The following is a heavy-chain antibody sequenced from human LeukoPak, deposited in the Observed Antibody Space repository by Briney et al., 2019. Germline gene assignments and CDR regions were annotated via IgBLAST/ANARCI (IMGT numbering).Heavy chain of an antibody. CDR2: MNPNSGNT. Sequence: ASVKVSCKASGYTFTGYHMHWVRQATGQGLEWMGWMNPNSGNTGYAQKFQGRVTMTRNTSISTAYMELSSLRSEDTAVYYCARGLGRWLQFGVLMSYQKEFDYWGQGTLVTVSS. CDR3: ARGLGRWLQFGVLMSYQKEFDY. D-gene: IGHD5-24*01. V-gene: IGHV1-8*02. CDR1: GYTFTGYH. J-gene: IGHJ4*02.